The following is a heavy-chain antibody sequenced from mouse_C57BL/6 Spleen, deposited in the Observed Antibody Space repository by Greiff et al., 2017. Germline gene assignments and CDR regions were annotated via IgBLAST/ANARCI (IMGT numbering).Heavy chain of an antibody. CDR1: GYTFTSYW. V-gene: IGHV1-64*01. CDR2: IHPNSGST. CDR3: AAYYDYEGGSY. J-gene: IGHJ3*01. D-gene: IGHD2-4*01. Sequence: QVQLKQPGAELVKPGASVKLSCKASGYTFTSYWMHWVKQRPGQGLEWIGMIHPNSGSTNYNEKFKSKATLTVDKSSSTAYMQLSSLTSEDSAVXYCAAYYDYEGGSYWGQGTLVTVSA.